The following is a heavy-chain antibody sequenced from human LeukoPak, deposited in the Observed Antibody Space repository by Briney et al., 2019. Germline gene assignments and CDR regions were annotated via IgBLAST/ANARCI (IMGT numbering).Heavy chain of an antibody. D-gene: IGHD2-2*01. CDR3: ARGSSTRGEYDLDY. V-gene: IGHV3-21*01. J-gene: IGHJ4*02. Sequence: PGGSLRLSCAASGFTFSCYRLNWVRQAPGKGLEWVSSISCRSSYIYYADAVRRSFTISRDNAKNSQKLQMNSLRAADTAVYYCARGSSTRGEYDLDYWGQGTLVTVSS. CDR1: GFTFSCYR. CDR2: ISCRSSYI.